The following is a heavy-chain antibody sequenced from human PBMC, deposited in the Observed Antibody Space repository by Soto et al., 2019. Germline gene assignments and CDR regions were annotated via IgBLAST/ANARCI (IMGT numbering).Heavy chain of an antibody. Sequence: QVQLQESGPGLVKPSETLSLTCTVSGGSISSYYWSWIRQPAGKGLEWIGRIYTSGSTNYNPSFKSRVTMSVDTSKNQFSLKLSSVTAADTAVYYCARVAYDFWSGLEQYYYYGMDVWGQGTTVTVSS. J-gene: IGHJ6*02. CDR1: GGSISSYY. V-gene: IGHV4-4*07. D-gene: IGHD3-3*01. CDR2: IYTSGST. CDR3: ARVAYDFWSGLEQYYYYGMDV.